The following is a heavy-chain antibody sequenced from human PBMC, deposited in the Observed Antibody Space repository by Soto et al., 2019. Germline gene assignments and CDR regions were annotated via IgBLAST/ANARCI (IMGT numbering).Heavy chain of an antibody. J-gene: IGHJ5*02. CDR3: ARVQKGDLFDP. CDR1: WFTVSSNY. CDR2: IYSGGST. Sequence: EVQLVETGGGLIQPGGSLRLSCAASWFTVSSNYMSWVRQAPGKGLEWVSVIYSGGSTYYADSVKGRFTISRDNSKNTLYLQMNSLRAEDTAVYYCARVQKGDLFDPWGQGTLVTVSS. V-gene: IGHV3-53*02.